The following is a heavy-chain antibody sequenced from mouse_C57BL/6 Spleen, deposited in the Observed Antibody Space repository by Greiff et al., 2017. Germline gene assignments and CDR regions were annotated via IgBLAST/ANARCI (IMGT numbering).Heavy chain of an antibody. CDR3: ASPSYYGSSYGFAY. CDR2: IDPEDGET. D-gene: IGHD1-1*01. CDR1: GFNIKDYY. J-gene: IGHJ3*01. Sequence: EVKVVESGAELVKPGASVKLSCTASGFNIKDYYMHWVKQRTEQGLEWIGRIDPEDGETKYAPKFQGKATITADTSSNTAYLQLSSLTSEDTAVYYCASPSYYGSSYGFAYWGQGTLVTVSA. V-gene: IGHV14-2*01.